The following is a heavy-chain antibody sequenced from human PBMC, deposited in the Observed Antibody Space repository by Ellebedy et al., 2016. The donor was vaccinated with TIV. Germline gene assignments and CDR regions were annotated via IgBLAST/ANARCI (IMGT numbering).Heavy chain of an antibody. CDR2: ISWNSGSI. D-gene: IGHD4-17*01. J-gene: IGHJ4*02. Sequence: SLKISXAASGFTFDDYAMHWVRQAPGKGLEWVSGISWNSGSIGYADSVKGRFTISRDNAKNSLYLQMNSLRAEDTALYYCARGAYGDYYFDYWGQGTLVTVPS. V-gene: IGHV3-9*01. CDR1: GFTFDDYA. CDR3: ARGAYGDYYFDY.